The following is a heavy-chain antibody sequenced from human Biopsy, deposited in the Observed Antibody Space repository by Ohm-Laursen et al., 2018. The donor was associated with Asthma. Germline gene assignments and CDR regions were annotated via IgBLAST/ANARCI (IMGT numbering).Heavy chain of an antibody. Sequence: SLRLSCAATGFAFRSYAMNWVRQAPGKGLEWVAVISYDGSITHYADSVKGRFTISRDNSKNTVYLDISSLRIEDTAVFYCGNVVAANPFQGDCWGQGTLVTVSS. CDR3: GNVVAANPFQGDC. D-gene: IGHD2-15*01. V-gene: IGHV3-30*18. CDR2: ISYDGSIT. CDR1: GFAFRSYA. J-gene: IGHJ4*02.